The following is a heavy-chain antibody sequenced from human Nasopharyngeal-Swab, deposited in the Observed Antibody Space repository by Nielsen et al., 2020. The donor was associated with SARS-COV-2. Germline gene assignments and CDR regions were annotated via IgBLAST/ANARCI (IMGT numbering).Heavy chain of an antibody. D-gene: IGHD3-22*01. V-gene: IGHV5-10-1*01. CDR1: GYSFTTSW. Sequence: GESLKISCKASGYSFTTSWIFWVRQMPGKGLEWMGKIDPSDSYTNYSPSFQGHVTISSDKSISTAYLQWSSLKASDTAMYYCARLLDSTDYFDRDALDLWGQGTMVTVSS. CDR2: IDPSDSYT. J-gene: IGHJ3*01. CDR3: ARLLDSTDYFDRDALDL.